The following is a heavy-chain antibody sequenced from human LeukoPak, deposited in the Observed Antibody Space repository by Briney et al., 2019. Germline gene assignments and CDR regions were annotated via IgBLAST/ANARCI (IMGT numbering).Heavy chain of an antibody. J-gene: IGHJ4*02. CDR2: INPNSGGT. Sequence: ASVKASCKASGYTFTGYYMHWVRQAPGQGLEWMGWINPNSGGTNYAQKFQGRVTMTRDTSISTAYMELSRLRSDDTAVYYCAREPVLRYFDWFSEFDYWGRGTLVTVSS. CDR1: GYTFTGYY. CDR3: AREPVLRYFDWFSEFDY. V-gene: IGHV1-2*02. D-gene: IGHD3-9*01.